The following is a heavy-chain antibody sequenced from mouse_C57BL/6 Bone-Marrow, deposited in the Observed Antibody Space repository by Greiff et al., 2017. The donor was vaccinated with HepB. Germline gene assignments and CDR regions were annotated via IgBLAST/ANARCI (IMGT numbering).Heavy chain of an antibody. Sequence: VQLQQSGPGLVQPSQSLSITCTVSGFSLTSYGVHWVRQSPGKGLEWLGVIWRGGSTDYNAAFMSRLSITKDNSKSQVFFKMNSLQADDTAIYYCAKRDSDYDYWYFDVWGTGTTVTVSS. CDR2: IWRGGST. D-gene: IGHD2-4*01. CDR1: GFSLTSYG. V-gene: IGHV2-5*01. J-gene: IGHJ1*03. CDR3: AKRDSDYDYWYFDV.